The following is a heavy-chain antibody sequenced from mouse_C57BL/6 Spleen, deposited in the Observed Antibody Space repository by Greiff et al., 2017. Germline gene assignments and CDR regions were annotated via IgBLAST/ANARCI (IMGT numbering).Heavy chain of an antibody. CDR3: ARYEIAMDY. CDR2: IRNKANGYTT. CDR1: GFTFTDYY. V-gene: IGHV7-3*01. Sequence: EVKLMESGGGLVQPGGSLSLSCAASGFTFTDYYMSWVRQPPGKALEWLGFIRNKANGYTTEYSASVKGRFTISRDNSQSILYLQMNALRAEDSATYYCARYEIAMDYWGQGTSVTVSS. J-gene: IGHJ4*01.